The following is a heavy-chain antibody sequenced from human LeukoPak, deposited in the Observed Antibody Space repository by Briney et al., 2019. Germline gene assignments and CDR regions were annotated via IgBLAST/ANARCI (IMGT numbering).Heavy chain of an antibody. D-gene: IGHD2-15*01. Sequence: SETLSLTCAVYGASFSGYYWSWIRQPPGKGLEWIGDINHSGSTNYNPSLKSRVTISVHTTKTQFSLKLSSVTAADTAVYYCARGMLCSGGSCYRYYYYGMDVWGKGTTVTVSS. CDR2: INHSGST. V-gene: IGHV4-34*01. CDR1: GASFSGYY. CDR3: ARGMLCSGGSCYRYYYYGMDV. J-gene: IGHJ6*04.